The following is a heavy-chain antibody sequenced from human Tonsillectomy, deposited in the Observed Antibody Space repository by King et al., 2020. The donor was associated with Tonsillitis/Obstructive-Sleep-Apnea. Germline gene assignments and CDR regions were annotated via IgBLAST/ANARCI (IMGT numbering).Heavy chain of an antibody. Sequence: QLVQSGAEVKKPGSSVKVSCKASGGTFSSYAISWVRQAPGQGLDWMGGIIPIFGTANYAQKFQGRVTITADESTSTAYMELSSLRSEDTAVYYCANVVVAATPELTSYYYYYMDVWGKGTTVTVSS. J-gene: IGHJ6*03. CDR3: ANVVVAATPELTSYYYYYMDV. CDR2: IIPIFGTA. CDR1: GGTFSSYA. D-gene: IGHD2-15*01. V-gene: IGHV1-69*01.